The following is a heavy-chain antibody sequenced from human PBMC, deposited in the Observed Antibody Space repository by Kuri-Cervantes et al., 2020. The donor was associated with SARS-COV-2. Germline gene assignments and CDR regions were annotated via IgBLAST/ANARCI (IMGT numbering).Heavy chain of an antibody. V-gene: IGHV3-30*02. Sequence: GGSLRLSCAASGFTLDDYGMHWVRQAPGKGLEWVAYIRYDGSETYYADSVKGRLSISRDNSKNSLYVQMDSLTPEDTAMYYCAKDFQYYDILTGYLAGEYYYYYYYMDVWGKGTTVTVSS. D-gene: IGHD3-9*01. CDR3: AKDFQYYDILTGYLAGEYYYYYYYMDV. CDR1: GFTLDDYG. CDR2: IRYDGSET. J-gene: IGHJ6*03.